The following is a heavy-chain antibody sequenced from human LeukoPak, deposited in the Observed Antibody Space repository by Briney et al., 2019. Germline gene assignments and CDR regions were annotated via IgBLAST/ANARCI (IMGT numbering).Heavy chain of an antibody. Sequence: SETLSLTCTVSGGSISSYYLSWIRQPAGKGLEWIGRIYTSGSTNYNPSLKSRVTMSVDTSKNQFSLKLSSVTAADTAVYYCARDQQYHRPAGWFDPWGQGTLVTVSS. CDR3: ARDQQYHRPAGWFDP. V-gene: IGHV4-4*07. J-gene: IGHJ5*02. D-gene: IGHD1-14*01. CDR1: GGSISSYY. CDR2: IYTSGST.